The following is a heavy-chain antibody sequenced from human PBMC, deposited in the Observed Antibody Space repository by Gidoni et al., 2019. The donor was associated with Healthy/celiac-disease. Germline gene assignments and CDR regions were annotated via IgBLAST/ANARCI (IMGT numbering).Heavy chain of an antibody. J-gene: IGHJ6*02. D-gene: IGHD5-18*01. V-gene: IGHV3-7*01. CDR1: GFTFSSYW. Sequence: EVQLVESRGGLVQPGGSLRLACSASGFTFSSYWMSWVRHAPGKGLEWVANIKKDGSEKYYVDSVKGRFTISRDNAKNSLYLQMNSLRAEDTAVYYCARVWDTYLDVWGQGTTVTVSS. CDR2: IKKDGSEK. CDR3: ARVWDTYLDV.